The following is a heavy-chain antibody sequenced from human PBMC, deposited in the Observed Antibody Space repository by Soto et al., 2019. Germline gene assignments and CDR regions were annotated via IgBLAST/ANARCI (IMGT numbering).Heavy chain of an antibody. J-gene: IGHJ4*02. CDR1: GGSISSYY. V-gene: IGHV4-59*01. CDR2: IYYSGST. D-gene: IGHD4-17*01. Sequence: SHTLSVTWTVSGGSISSYYWSRIRQPPGKGLEWIGYIYYSGSTNYNPSLKSRVSISIDTSKNQFSLKLSSVTAADTAVYYCARAYGYYFDYWGQGTLVTAPQ. CDR3: ARAYGYYFDY.